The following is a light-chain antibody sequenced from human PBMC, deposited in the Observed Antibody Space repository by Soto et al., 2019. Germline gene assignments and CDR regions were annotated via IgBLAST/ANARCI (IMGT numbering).Light chain of an antibody. CDR3: HKYNSSPLT. Sequence: DIQMTQSPSSLSASLGDRVTITCRASQGIGVYLAWFQQKPGKVPKLLIYAASTLQSGVPSRFSGSXXXXXXXLTXSSLHPEDFATYYCHKYNSSPLTFGGGTKVDIK. CDR1: QGIGVY. CDR2: AAS. V-gene: IGKV1-27*01. J-gene: IGKJ4*01.